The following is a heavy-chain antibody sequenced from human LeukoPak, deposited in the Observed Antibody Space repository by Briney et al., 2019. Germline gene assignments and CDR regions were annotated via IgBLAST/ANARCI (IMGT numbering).Heavy chain of an antibody. D-gene: IGHD6-13*01. CDR3: ARAHYSSWYRWFDP. Sequence: PSETLSLTCAVSGGSISSGGYSWSWIRQPPGKGLEWIGYIYHSGSTYYNPSLKSRVTISVDRSKNQFSLKLSSVTAADTAVYYCARAHYSSWYRWFDPWGQGTLVTVSS. V-gene: IGHV4-30-2*01. CDR2: IYHSGST. J-gene: IGHJ5*02. CDR1: GGSISSGGYS.